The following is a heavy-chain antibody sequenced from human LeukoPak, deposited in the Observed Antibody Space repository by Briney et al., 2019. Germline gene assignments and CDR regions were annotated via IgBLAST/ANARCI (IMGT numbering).Heavy chain of an antibody. Sequence: PSETLSLTCTVSGGSISSYYWSWIRQPPGKGLEWIGYIYYSGSTNYNPSLKSRVTISVDTSKNQFSLKLSSVTAADTAVYCCARIAAAGYFDYWGQGTLVTVSS. V-gene: IGHV4-59*01. J-gene: IGHJ4*02. CDR2: IYYSGST. D-gene: IGHD6-13*01. CDR3: ARIAAAGYFDY. CDR1: GGSISSYY.